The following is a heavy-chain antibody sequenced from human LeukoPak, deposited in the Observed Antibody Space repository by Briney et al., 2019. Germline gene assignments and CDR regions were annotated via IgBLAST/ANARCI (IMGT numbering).Heavy chain of an antibody. J-gene: IGHJ4*02. D-gene: IGHD6-19*01. V-gene: IGHV4-59*12. CDR3: ARTSYSSGWYVVYFDY. CDR1: GGSISSYY. Sequence: SETLSLTCTVSGGSISSYYWSWIRQPPGKGLEWIGYIYYSGSTNYNPSLKSRVTISVDTSKNQFSLKLSSVTAADTAVYYCARTSYSSGWYVVYFDYWGQGTLVTVSS. CDR2: IYYSGST.